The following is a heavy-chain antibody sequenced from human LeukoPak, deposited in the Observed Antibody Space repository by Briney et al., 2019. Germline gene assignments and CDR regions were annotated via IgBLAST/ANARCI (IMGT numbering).Heavy chain of an antibody. V-gene: IGHV3-66*01. Sequence: GGSLRLSCAASGFTVSSNCMSWVRQAPGKGLEWVSVIYSGGSTYYADSVKGRFTISRDNSKNTLYLQMNSLRAEDTAVYYCARVPDYGDYLDYWGQGTLVTVSS. CDR3: ARVPDYGDYLDY. D-gene: IGHD4-17*01. J-gene: IGHJ4*02. CDR1: GFTVSSNC. CDR2: IYSGGST.